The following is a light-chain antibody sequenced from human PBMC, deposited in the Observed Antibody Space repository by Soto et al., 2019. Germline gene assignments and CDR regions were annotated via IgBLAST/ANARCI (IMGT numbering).Light chain of an antibody. Sequence: EIVLTQSPGTLSLSPGDRAALSCRASETVSSDFLAWYQQKPGQAPRLLIYAASSRATGIPDRFSGTGSERDFTLTISGLEPEDFAVYYCQQYNNWPPWTFGQGTKVDIK. CDR3: QQYNNWPPWT. J-gene: IGKJ1*01. CDR1: ETVSSDF. V-gene: IGKV3-20*01. CDR2: AAS.